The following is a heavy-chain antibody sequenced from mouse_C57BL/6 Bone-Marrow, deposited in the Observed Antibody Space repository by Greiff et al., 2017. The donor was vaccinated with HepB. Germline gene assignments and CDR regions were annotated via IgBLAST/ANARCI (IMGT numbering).Heavy chain of an antibody. CDR2: IDPETGGT. D-gene: IGHD2-4*01. J-gene: IGHJ4*01. V-gene: IGHV1-15*01. Sequence: QVQLQQSGAELVRPGASVTLSCKASGYTFTDYEMHWVKQTPVHGLEWIGAIDPETGGTAYNQKFKGRAILTADKSSSTAYMELRSLTSEDSAVYYCTTGLRRGYYAMDYWGQGTSVTVSS. CDR3: TTGLRRGYYAMDY. CDR1: GYTFTDYE.